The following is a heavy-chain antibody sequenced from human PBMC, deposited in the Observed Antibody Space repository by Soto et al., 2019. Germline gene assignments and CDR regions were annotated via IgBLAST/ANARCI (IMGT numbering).Heavy chain of an antibody. CDR2: ISAYNGNT. J-gene: IGHJ6*02. Sequence: GASVKVSCKASGYTFTSYGISWVRQAPGQGLEWMGWISAYNGNTNCAQKLQGRVTMTTDTSTSTAYMELRSLRSDDTAVYYCARDSQLRFLEWLFAPENYYYYGMDVWGQGTTVTVSS. D-gene: IGHD3-3*01. CDR1: GYTFTSYG. CDR3: ARDSQLRFLEWLFAPENYYYYGMDV. V-gene: IGHV1-18*01.